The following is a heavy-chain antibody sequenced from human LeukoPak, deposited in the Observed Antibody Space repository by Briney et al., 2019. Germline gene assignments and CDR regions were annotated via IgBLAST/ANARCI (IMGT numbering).Heavy chain of an antibody. D-gene: IGHD3-22*01. CDR3: AYDSSGYLIGYYFDY. CDR1: GFSFSTYS. V-gene: IGHV3-48*04. CDR2: ISSGSSAT. Sequence: GGSLRLSCEASGFSFSTYSMNWVRQAPGKGLEWVSHISSGSSATFYADSVKGRFTISRDNTKNSLYLQMNSLRAEDTAVYYCAYDSSGYLIGYYFDYWGQGTVVTVSS. J-gene: IGHJ4*02.